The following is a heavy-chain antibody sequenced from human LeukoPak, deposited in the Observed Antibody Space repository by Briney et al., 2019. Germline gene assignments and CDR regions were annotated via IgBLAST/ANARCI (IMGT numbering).Heavy chain of an antibody. CDR3: ARSAAYSGSYYRPSVTYYYYYMDV. Sequence: ASVKVSCKASGYTFTSYDINWVRQATGQGLEWMGWMNPNSGNTGYAQKFQGRVTITRNTSISTAYMELSSLRSEDTAVYYCARSAAYSGSYYRPSVTYYYYYMDVWGKGTTVTVSS. J-gene: IGHJ6*03. D-gene: IGHD1-26*01. V-gene: IGHV1-8*03. CDR1: GYTFTSYD. CDR2: MNPNSGNT.